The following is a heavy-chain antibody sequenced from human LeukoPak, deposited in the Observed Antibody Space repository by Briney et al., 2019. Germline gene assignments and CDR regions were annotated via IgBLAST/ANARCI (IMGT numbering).Heavy chain of an antibody. CDR1: GYTFIAYY. CDR2: INPNSGGT. V-gene: IGHV1-2*02. CDR3: ARDSCSSTSCLSIDDY. D-gene: IGHD2-2*01. J-gene: IGHJ4*02. Sequence: ASVKVSCKASGYTFIAYYMHWVRQAPGQGLEWMGWINPNSGGTNYAQKFQGRVTMTRDTSISTVYMELSRLRSDDTAVYYCARDSCSSTSCLSIDDYWGQGTPVTVSS.